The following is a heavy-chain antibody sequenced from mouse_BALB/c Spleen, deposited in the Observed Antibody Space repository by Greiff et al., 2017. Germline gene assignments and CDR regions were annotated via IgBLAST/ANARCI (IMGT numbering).Heavy chain of an antibody. D-gene: IGHD3-1*01. CDR2: ISDGGSYT. V-gene: IGHV5-4*02. Sequence: EVMLVESGGGLVKPGGSLKISCAASGFTFSDYYMYWVRQTPEKRLEWVATISDGGSYTYYPDSVKGRFTISRDNAKNNLYLQMSSLKSEDTAMYYCARGRGYYAMDYWGQGTSVTVSS. J-gene: IGHJ4*01. CDR3: ARGRGYYAMDY. CDR1: GFTFSDYY.